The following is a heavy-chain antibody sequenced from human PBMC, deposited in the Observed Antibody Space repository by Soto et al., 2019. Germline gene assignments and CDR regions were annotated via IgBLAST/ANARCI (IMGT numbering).Heavy chain of an antibody. CDR3: AKDGIVLMVYAIPAPYYFDY. CDR2: ISGSGGST. CDR1: GFTSSSHA. Sequence: GRSMRLSCGASGFTSSSHAMSWIIKAQGKGLEWVSAISGSGGSTYYADSVKGRFTISRDNSKNTLYLQMNSLRAEDTAVYYCAKDGIVLMVYAIPAPYYFDYWGQGTLVTVSS. J-gene: IGHJ4*02. D-gene: IGHD2-8*01. V-gene: IGHV3-23*01.